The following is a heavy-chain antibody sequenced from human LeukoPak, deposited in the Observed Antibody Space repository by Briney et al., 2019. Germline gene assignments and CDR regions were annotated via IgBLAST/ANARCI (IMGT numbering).Heavy chain of an antibody. V-gene: IGHV5-51*01. CDR1: GYSFSTYW. D-gene: IGHD3-10*01. J-gene: IGHJ4*02. CDR2: IYPGDSDT. Sequence: ESLNISCKGSGYSFSTYWIAWVRQMPGKGLEWMGIIYPGDSDTKYSPSFQGQVTISADKSISTAYLQWSSLKASDTAMYYCASHLKYGLGSYFGYWGQGTLVTVSS. CDR3: ASHLKYGLGSYFGY.